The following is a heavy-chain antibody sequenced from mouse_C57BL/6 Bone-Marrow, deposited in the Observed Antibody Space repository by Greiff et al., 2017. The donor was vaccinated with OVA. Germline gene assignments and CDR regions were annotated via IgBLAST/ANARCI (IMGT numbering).Heavy chain of an antibody. Sequence: QSGAELVRPGASVKMSCKASGYTFTSYNMHWVKQTPRQGLEWIGAIYPGNGDTSYNQKFKGKATLTVDKSSSTAYMQLSSLTSEDSAVYCGARGFYGSSYEGYFDYWGQGTTLTVSS. CDR2: IYPGNGDT. V-gene: IGHV1-12*01. J-gene: IGHJ2*01. D-gene: IGHD1-1*01. CDR1: GYTFTSYN. CDR3: ARGFYGSSYEGYFDY.